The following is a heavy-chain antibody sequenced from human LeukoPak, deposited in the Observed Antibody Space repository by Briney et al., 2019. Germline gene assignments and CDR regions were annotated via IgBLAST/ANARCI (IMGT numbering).Heavy chain of an antibody. CDR1: GASMSSYY. J-gene: IGHJ4*02. CDR3: ARDPHGDRDFDY. CDR2: IYTSGST. Sequence: PSETLSLTCTVPGASMSSYYWAWIRQPAGKGLEWIGRIYTSGSTNYNPSLKSRVTMSVDTSKNQFSLRLSSVTAADTAMYYCARDPHGDRDFDYWGQGTLVTVSS. V-gene: IGHV4-4*07. D-gene: IGHD4-17*01.